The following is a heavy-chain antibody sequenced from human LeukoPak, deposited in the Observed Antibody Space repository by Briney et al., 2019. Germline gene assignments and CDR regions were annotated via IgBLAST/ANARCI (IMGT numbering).Heavy chain of an antibody. V-gene: IGHV2-5*02. CDR3: AHRCTWNSGWDRGWFDP. CDR2: IYWDDDK. Sequence: KESGPTLVKPTQTRTLTCTLSRFSHSTSGVGVGWIRQPPGKALEWLALIYWDDDKRYNPSLKSRLTITKDTSKNQVPLTMTNMDPVDTATYYCAHRCTWNSGWDRGWFDPWGQGTLVTVSS. J-gene: IGHJ5*02. CDR1: RFSHSTSGVG. D-gene: IGHD1-7*01.